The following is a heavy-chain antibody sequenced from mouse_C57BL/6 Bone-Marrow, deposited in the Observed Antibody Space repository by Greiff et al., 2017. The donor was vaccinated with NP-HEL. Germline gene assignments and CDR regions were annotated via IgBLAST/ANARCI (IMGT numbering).Heavy chain of an antibody. CDR2: IDPSDSYT. CDR1: GYTFTSYW. CDR3: ARAGYYYGSSYVKYYAMDY. Sequence: QVQLQQSGAELVKPGASVKLSCKASGYTFTSYWMQWVKQRPGQGLEWIGEIDPSDSYTNYNQKFKGKATLTVDTSSSTAYMQLSSLTSEDSAVYYCARAGYYYGSSYVKYYAMDYWGQGTSVTVSS. V-gene: IGHV1-50*01. D-gene: IGHD1-1*01. J-gene: IGHJ4*01.